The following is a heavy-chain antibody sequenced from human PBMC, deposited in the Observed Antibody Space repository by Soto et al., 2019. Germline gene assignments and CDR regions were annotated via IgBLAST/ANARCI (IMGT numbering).Heavy chain of an antibody. D-gene: IGHD1-26*01. Sequence: GASVKVSCKASGYTFTSYGISWVRQAPGQGLEWMGWISAYNGNTNYAQKLQGRVTMTTDTSTSTAYTELRSLRSDDTAVYYCARDGPFPRYSGSYQVFDYWGQGTLVTVSS. CDR2: ISAYNGNT. V-gene: IGHV1-18*01. CDR1: GYTFTSYG. CDR3: ARDGPFPRYSGSYQVFDY. J-gene: IGHJ4*02.